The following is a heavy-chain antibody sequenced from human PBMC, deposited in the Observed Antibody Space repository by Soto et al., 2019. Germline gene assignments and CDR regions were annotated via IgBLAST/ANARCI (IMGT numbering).Heavy chain of an antibody. CDR2: THYRSRWYS. V-gene: IGHV6-1*01. J-gene: IGHJ6*02. CDR1: GDTVSSNSVA. Sequence: SQTLSLTCVGSGDTVSSNSVAWNWVRQSPSRGLEWLGRTHYRSRWYSDYAVSVRSRIDINADTSKNQVSLQLNPVTPEDTAVYYCARSEEDSDYYYYGMDVWGQGTTVTVSS. CDR3: ARSEEDSDYYYYGMDV. D-gene: IGHD2-15*01.